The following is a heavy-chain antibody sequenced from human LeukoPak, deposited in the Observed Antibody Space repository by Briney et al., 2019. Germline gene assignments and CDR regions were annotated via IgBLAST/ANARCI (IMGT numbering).Heavy chain of an antibody. J-gene: IGHJ6*03. Sequence: VASVKVSCKASGYTFTGYYMHWVRQAPGQGLEWMGWINPNSGGTNYAQKFQGRVTMTRDTSISTAYMELSRLRSDDTAVYYCARVVQGVYYYYYYMDVWGKGTTVTVSS. CDR3: ARVVQGVYYYYYYMDV. V-gene: IGHV1-2*02. CDR2: INPNSGGT. CDR1: GYTFTGYY. D-gene: IGHD3-16*01.